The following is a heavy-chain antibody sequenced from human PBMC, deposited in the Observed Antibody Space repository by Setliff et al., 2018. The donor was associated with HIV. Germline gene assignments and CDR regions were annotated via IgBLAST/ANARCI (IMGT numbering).Heavy chain of an antibody. CDR2: IYTSGNT. CDR3: ARRSDLFDP. Sequence: TLSLTCTVSGGSISISDWSWIRQPPGKGLEWIGCIYTSGNTNYDPSLKSRVTISVDTSKNQFSLKLASVTAADTAVYFCARRSDLFDPWGQGTLVTVSS. J-gene: IGHJ5*02. CDR1: GGSISISD. V-gene: IGHV4-4*09.